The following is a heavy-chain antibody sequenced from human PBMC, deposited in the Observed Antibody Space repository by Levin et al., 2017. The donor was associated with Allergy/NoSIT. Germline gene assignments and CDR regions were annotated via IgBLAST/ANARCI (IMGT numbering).Heavy chain of an antibody. CDR2: IYPGESDT. CDR3: ARHDGGLGSNRREYGLDV. Sequence: PGESLKISCKGSGYSFTSYWIAWVRQMPGEGLEWMGIIYPGESDTRYSPSFQGQVTISADKSISTAYLQWSSLKASDTAMYYGARHDGGLGSNRREYGLDVWGQGTTVTVSS. V-gene: IGHV5-51*01. D-gene: IGHD3-16*01. CDR1: GYSFTSYW. J-gene: IGHJ6*02.